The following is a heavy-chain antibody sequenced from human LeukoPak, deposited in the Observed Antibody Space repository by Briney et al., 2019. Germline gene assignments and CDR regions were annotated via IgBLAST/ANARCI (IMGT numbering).Heavy chain of an antibody. J-gene: IGHJ4*02. CDR1: GDSISGSFFY. D-gene: IGHD3-10*01. CDR2: IFYGGNT. Sequence: SETLSLTCSVSGDSISGSFFYWGWIRQPPGKGLEWIGSIFYGGNTSYNPSLKSRVIISVDTSKNRFSLRVDSVTAADTAVFYCARHRSYYFDYWGQGILVTVSS. V-gene: IGHV4-39*01. CDR3: ARHRSYYFDY.